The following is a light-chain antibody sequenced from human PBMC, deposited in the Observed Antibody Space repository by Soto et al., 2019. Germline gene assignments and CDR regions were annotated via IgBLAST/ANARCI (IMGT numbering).Light chain of an antibody. J-gene: IGLJ2*01. CDR3: SSYTTSGTRI. CDR1: SSDVGAYNY. V-gene: IGLV2-14*03. CDR2: DVT. Sequence: QSALTQPASVSGSPGQSITISCTGTSSDVGAYNYVSWYQHHPGKAPKLIICDVTNRPSGVSNRFSGSKSGSTASLTISRLQAEDEADYYCSSYTTSGTRIFGGGTKLTVL.